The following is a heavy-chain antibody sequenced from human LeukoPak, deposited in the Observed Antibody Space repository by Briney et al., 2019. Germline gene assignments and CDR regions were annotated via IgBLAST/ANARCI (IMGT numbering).Heavy chain of an antibody. Sequence: GGSLRLSCAASGFTFSNFWMHWVRQAPGKGLVWVSLIKTDGSSTSYADSVKGRFTISRDNAKNTLYLQMNSLRAGDTAVYYCVRGRATNYFDYWGQGILVTVSS. CDR1: GFTFSNFW. J-gene: IGHJ4*02. D-gene: IGHD1-26*01. CDR3: VRGRATNYFDY. V-gene: IGHV3-74*01. CDR2: IKTDGSST.